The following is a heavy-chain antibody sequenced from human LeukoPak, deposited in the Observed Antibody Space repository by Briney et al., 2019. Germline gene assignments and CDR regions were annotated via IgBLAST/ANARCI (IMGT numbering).Heavy chain of an antibody. CDR1: GFIFGDYA. Sequence: HSGGSLRLSCAASGFIFGDYAMHWVRQAPGKGLEWVAAIAFDDTDRYYIDSVKGRFTISRDDSKNTLYLQMNSLRAEDTAVYYCAKAPVVYSSGWRFYDYWGQGTLVTVSS. V-gene: IGHV3-30*04. CDR3: AKAPVVYSSGWRFYDY. CDR2: IAFDDTDR. J-gene: IGHJ4*02. D-gene: IGHD6-19*01.